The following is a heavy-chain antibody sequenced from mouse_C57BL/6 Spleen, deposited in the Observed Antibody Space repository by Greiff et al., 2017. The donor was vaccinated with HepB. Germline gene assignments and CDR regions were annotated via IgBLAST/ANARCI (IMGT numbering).Heavy chain of an antibody. V-gene: IGHV1-82*01. D-gene: IGHD2-4*01. Sequence: VKLMESGPELVKPGASVKISCKASGYAFSSSWMNWVKQRPGKGLEWIGRIYPGDGDTNYNGKFKGKATLTADKSSSTAYMQLSSLTSEDSAVYFCARLGDYDNYAMDYWGQGTSVTVSS. CDR3: ARLGDYDNYAMDY. J-gene: IGHJ4*01. CDR1: GYAFSSSW. CDR2: IYPGDGDT.